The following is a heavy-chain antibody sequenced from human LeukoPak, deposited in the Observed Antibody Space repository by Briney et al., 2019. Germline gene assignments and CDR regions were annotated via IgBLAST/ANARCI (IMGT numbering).Heavy chain of an antibody. CDR2: IKEDGSKK. Sequence: QPGGSLRLSCVVSGFTFSRYWMSWVRQAPGKGLEWVANIKEDGSKKDYVDSVKGRFTISRDNAKNSLYLEMNSLRAEDTAVYYCARDEVDGSYAYWGQGTLVTVSS. D-gene: IGHD1-26*01. CDR1: GFTFSRYW. CDR3: ARDEVDGSYAY. V-gene: IGHV3-7*01. J-gene: IGHJ4*02.